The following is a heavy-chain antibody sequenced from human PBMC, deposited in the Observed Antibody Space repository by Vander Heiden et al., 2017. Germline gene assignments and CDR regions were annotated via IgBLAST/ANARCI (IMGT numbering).Heavy chain of an antibody. V-gene: IGHV4-28*01. CDR2: IHYSGRT. D-gene: IGHD3-3*02. Sequence: QVQLQESGPGLVRPSDTLSLTCAVSGYSISSNNWWVWIRQPPGKGLEWIGYIHYSGRTHYKAALESRVTMSVDASKNKFSLIVSSVTAVDTAMYYCAKKRDALDWFDPWGQGTMVAVYS. J-gene: IGHJ5*02. CDR3: AKKRDALDWFDP. CDR1: GYSISSNNW.